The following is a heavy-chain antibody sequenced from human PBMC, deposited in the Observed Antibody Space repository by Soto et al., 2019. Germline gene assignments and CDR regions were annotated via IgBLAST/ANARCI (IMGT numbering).Heavy chain of an antibody. CDR3: GLKEGYYASGSYFGLAH. D-gene: IGHD3-10*01. J-gene: IGHJ4*02. V-gene: IGHV1-3*01. Sequence: ASVKVSCKASGYTFTSYAMHWVRQAPGQRLEWMGWINAGNGNTKYSQKFQGRFAISRDNAKKSSYLQMSSLRAEDTAVYYCGLKEGYYASGSYFGLAHWGQGTLVTVSS. CDR1: GYTFTSYA. CDR2: INAGNGNT.